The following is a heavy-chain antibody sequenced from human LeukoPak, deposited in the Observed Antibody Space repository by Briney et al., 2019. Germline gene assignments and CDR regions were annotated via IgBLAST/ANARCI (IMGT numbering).Heavy chain of an antibody. CDR2: IYHSGST. CDR3: ARAYQNVLRFLEWLSAFDI. D-gene: IGHD3-3*01. CDR1: GYSISSGYY. J-gene: IGHJ3*02. Sequence: SETLSLTCAVSGYSISSGYYWGWIRQPPGKGLEWIGSIYHSGSTYYNPSLKSRVTISVDTSKNQFSLKLSSVTAADTAVYYCARAYQNVLRFLEWLSAFDIWGQGTMVTVSS. V-gene: IGHV4-38-2*01.